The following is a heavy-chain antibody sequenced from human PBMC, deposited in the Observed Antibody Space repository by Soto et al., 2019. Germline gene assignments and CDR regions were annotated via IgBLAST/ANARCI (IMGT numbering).Heavy chain of an antibody. CDR1: GGSFTTDS. Sequence: QVHLVQSEAEVRKPGSSVKVSCKSSGGSFTTDSIIWVDQAPGQGLEWMGGINPLFRTPVYAQKFQGRVTISADESTSAAHLEVTGLTPEDTAVYFCAKGVASSDWGQGTPVTVSS. CDR3: AKGVASSD. J-gene: IGHJ4*02. D-gene: IGHD5-12*01. V-gene: IGHV1-69*01. CDR2: INPLFRTP.